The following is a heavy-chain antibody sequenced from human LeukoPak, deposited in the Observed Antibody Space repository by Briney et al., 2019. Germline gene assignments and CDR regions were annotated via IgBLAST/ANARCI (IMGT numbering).Heavy chain of an antibody. J-gene: IGHJ3*02. Sequence: GGSLRLSCAASGFTFSNYAMSWVRQAPGKGLEWVSSISSSSSYIYYADSVKGRFTISRDNAKNSLYLQMNSLRAEDTAVYYCASPEYSSSSAHDAFDIWGQGTMVTVSP. CDR3: ASPEYSSSSAHDAFDI. CDR1: GFTFSNYA. CDR2: ISSSSSYI. D-gene: IGHD6-6*01. V-gene: IGHV3-21*01.